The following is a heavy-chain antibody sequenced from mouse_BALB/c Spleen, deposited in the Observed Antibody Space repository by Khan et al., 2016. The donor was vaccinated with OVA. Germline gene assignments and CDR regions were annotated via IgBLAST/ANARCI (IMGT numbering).Heavy chain of an antibody. Sequence: QIQLVQSGAELARPGASVKMSCKASGYTLTSYTIHWIKQRPGQGLEWIGYINPSSGYTNYNQKFKDKATLTADKSSTTAYMQLSSLTSDDSAVYYCARDGAYYRNDGWFAYWGQGTLVTVSA. V-gene: IGHV1-4*01. D-gene: IGHD2-14*01. CDR1: GYTLTSYT. J-gene: IGHJ3*01. CDR2: INPSSGYT. CDR3: ARDGAYYRNDGWFAY.